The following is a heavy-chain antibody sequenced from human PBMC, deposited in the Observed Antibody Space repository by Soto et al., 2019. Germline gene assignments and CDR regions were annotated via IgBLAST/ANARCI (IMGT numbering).Heavy chain of an antibody. J-gene: IGHJ4*02. CDR1: GFTFSSYA. CDR2: LSGSDDST. V-gene: IGHV3-23*01. Sequence: EVQLLESGGGLVQPGESLRLSCAASGFTFSSYALSWVRQAPGQGLEWVSVLSGSDDSTYYADSVKGRFTISRDNSKNTLYLQMNSLRAEDTAVYYCAKRSSSSTFDYWGQGTLVTVSS. D-gene: IGHD6-6*01. CDR3: AKRSSSSTFDY.